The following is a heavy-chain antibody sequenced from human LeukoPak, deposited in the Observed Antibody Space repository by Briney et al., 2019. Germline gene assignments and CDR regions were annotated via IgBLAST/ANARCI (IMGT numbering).Heavy chain of an antibody. Sequence: SETLSLTCSVSGDSISSDYWSWVRQLAAKGLEWIGRIYTTGSTNYNPSLKSRVTMSVDMSKNQFSLKLSSVTAADTAVYYCASASGYWGQGTLVTVSS. CDR3: ASASGY. CDR2: IYTTGST. D-gene: IGHD6-19*01. J-gene: IGHJ4*02. V-gene: IGHV4-4*07. CDR1: GDSISSDY.